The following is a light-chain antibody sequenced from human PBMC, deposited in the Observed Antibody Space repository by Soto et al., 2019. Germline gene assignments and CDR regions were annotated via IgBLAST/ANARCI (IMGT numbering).Light chain of an antibody. V-gene: IGKV3-15*01. CDR1: QSVSIY. CDR2: GAS. Sequence: EIVMTQSPATLSVSPGERVTLSCRASQSVSIYLAWYQQRPGQAPRPLIYGASTRATGIPARFSASGSGTEFTLTINSLQSEDFAVYYCQQYNYRPLTFGGGTRVEI. CDR3: QQYNYRPLT. J-gene: IGKJ4*01.